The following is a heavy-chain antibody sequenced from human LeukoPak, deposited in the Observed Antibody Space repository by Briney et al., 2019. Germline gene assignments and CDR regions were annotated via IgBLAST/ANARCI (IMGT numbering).Heavy chain of an antibody. V-gene: IGHV3-7*01. Sequence: GGSLRLSCAASGFTFSSYWMSWVRQAPGKGLEWVANIKQDGSEKYYVDSVKGRFAISRDNAKNSLYLQMNSLRTEDTAVYYCAREYCSGGSCANLGYFDLWGRGTLVTVSS. CDR2: IKQDGSEK. CDR3: AREYCSGGSCANLGYFDL. CDR1: GFTFSSYW. J-gene: IGHJ2*01. D-gene: IGHD2-15*01.